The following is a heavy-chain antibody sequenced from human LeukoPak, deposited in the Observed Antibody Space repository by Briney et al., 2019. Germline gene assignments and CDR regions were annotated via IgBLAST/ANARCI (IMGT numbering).Heavy chain of an antibody. V-gene: IGHV3-48*03. CDR1: GFTFSSYE. D-gene: IGHD5-24*01. Sequence: PGGSLRLSCAASGFTFSSYEMNWVRQAPGKGLEWVSYISSSGITIYYADSVKGRFTISRDNAKNSLYLQMNSLRAEDTAVYYCARVRGGYNSFYFDYWGQGTLVTVSS. CDR2: ISSSGITI. J-gene: IGHJ4*02. CDR3: ARVRGGYNSFYFDY.